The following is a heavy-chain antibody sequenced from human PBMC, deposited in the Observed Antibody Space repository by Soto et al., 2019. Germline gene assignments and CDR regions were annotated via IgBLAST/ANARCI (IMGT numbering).Heavy chain of an antibody. CDR3: ARQLSHICDL. D-gene: IGHD3-3*02. J-gene: IGHJ4*02. V-gene: IGHV5-51*01. CDR1: GYKFGSAW. Sequence: PGESLKISCKGVGYKFGSAWIGWVRQMPGKGLEWIGIIKPGTPDIRYSPSLRGHVTISADEGLSTAYLQWSSLKASDTAMYYCARQLSHICDLWGQGSLVTVSS. CDR2: IKPGTPDI.